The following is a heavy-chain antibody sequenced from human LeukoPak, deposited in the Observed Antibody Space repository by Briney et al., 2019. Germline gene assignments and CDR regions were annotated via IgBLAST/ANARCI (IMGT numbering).Heavy chain of an antibody. V-gene: IGHV1-69*06. J-gene: IGHJ3*02. Sequence: ASVKVSCKASGGTFSSYAISWVRQAPGQGLEWMGGIIPIFGTANYAQKFQGRVTITADKSTSTAYMELSSLRSEDTAVYYCARSFVGGYYDSSGYYAFDIWGQGTMVTVSS. CDR1: GGTFSSYA. D-gene: IGHD3-22*01. CDR3: ARSFVGGYYDSSGYYAFDI. CDR2: IIPIFGTA.